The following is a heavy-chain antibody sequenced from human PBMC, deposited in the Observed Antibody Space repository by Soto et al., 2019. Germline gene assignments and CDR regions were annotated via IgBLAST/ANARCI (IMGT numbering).Heavy chain of an antibody. D-gene: IGHD2-21*01. V-gene: IGHV1-69*01. CDR1: GGTFSSYA. J-gene: IGHJ4*02. Sequence: QVQLVQSGAEVKKPGSSVKVSCKASGGTFSSYAISWVRQAPGQGLEWMGGIIPIFGTANYAQKFQGRVMITADESTSTAYMELSSLRSEDTAVYYCARDRAEATWRLGCLGYWGQGTLVTVSS. CDR2: IIPIFGTA. CDR3: ARDRAEATWRLGCLGY.